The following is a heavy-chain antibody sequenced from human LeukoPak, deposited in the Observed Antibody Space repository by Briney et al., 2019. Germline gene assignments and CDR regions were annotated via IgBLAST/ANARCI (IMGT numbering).Heavy chain of an antibody. CDR3: ARAMVRGAHYYFDY. J-gene: IGHJ4*02. D-gene: IGHD3-10*01. CDR2: VNPNSGGT. V-gene: IGHV1-2*02. CDR1: GYTFTDYY. Sequence: ASVKVSCKASGYTFTDYYMHWVRQAPGQGLEWMGWVNPNSGGTNYAQKFQGRVTMTRDTSISTAYMELSRLRSDDTAVYYCARAMVRGAHYYFDYWGQGTLVTVSS.